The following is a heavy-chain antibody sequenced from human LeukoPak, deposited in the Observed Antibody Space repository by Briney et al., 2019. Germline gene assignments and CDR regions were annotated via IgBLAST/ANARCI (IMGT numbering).Heavy chain of an antibody. CDR3: ARGPGNRGMDV. D-gene: IGHD1-14*01. CDR2: INLDSGGT. CDR1: GFTFIGYY. V-gene: IGHV1-2*02. J-gene: IGHJ6*02. Sequence: ASVKVSCKASGFTFIGYYMHWVRQTPGQGLEWMAWINLDSGGTNYAQKFQGRVTLTTDTSISTTYMEVRRLRSDDTAIYYCARGPGNRGMDVWGQGTTVTVSS.